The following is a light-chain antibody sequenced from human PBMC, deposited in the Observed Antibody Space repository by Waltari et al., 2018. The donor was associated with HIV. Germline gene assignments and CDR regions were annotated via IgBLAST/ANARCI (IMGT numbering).Light chain of an antibody. CDR2: DNN. CDR3: SAWDVSLGAGV. J-gene: IGLJ2*01. Sequence: QSVLTQPPSVSAAPGQEVTLSCPGRSSNSGNRIVSWYQHVPSAAPKLLIYDNNRRPSGIPDRFSGSKSGSSANLVITGLQTGDEADYYCSAWDVSLGAGVFGGGTKLTVL. CDR1: SSNSGNRI. V-gene: IGLV1-51*01.